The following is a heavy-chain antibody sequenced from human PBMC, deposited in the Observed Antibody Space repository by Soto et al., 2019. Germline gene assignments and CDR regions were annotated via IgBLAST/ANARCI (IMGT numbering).Heavy chain of an antibody. D-gene: IGHD3-10*01. CDR2: INHSGST. V-gene: IGHV4-34*01. CDR1: GGSFSGYY. J-gene: IGHJ4*02. Sequence: SETLSLTCAVYGGSFSGYYWSWIRQPPGKGLEWIGEINHSGSTNYNPSLKSRVTISVDTSKNQFSLKLSSVTAADTAVYYCAGGRYYYGSGSYSLPLFDYWGQGTLVTVSS. CDR3: AGGRYYYGSGSYSLPLFDY.